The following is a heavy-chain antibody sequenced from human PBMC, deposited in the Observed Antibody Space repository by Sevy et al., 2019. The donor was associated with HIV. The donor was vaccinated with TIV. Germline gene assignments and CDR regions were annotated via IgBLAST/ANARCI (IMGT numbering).Heavy chain of an antibody. CDR2: ISSSGSTI. V-gene: IGHV3-48*03. CDR1: GFTFSSYE. J-gene: IGHJ4*02. D-gene: IGHD3-10*01. CDR3: ASGGTMVRGVIISGYYFDY. Sequence: GESLKISCAASGFTFSSYEMNWVRQAPGKGLEWVSYISSSGSTIYYADSVKGPFTISRDNAKNSLFLQMNSLRAEDTAFYYCASGGTMVRGVIISGYYFDYWGQGTLVTVSS.